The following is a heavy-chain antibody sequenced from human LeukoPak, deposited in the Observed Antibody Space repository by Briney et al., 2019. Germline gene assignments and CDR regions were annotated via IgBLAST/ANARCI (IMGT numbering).Heavy chain of an antibody. Sequence: PSETLSLTCTVSGDSISSSYRNWIRQTPGKGLEWVGYISASGNTNYNPSLKSRIIISVDMSKNQFSLKLSSVTAADTAVYYCARLIPGTTGLRKNYFVYCCQGTLVAASS. J-gene: IGHJ4*02. V-gene: IGHV4-4*09. CDR1: GDSISSSY. CDR2: ISASGNT. D-gene: IGHD1-20*01. CDR3: ARLIPGTTGLRKNYFVY.